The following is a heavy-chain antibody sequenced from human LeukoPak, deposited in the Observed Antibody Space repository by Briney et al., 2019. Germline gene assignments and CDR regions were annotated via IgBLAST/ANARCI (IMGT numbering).Heavy chain of an antibody. D-gene: IGHD6-6*01. J-gene: IGHJ6*03. CDR2: INHSGST. CDR1: GGSFSGYY. Sequence: PSETLSLTCAVYGGSFSGYYWSWIHQPPGKGLEWIGEINHSGSTNYNPSLKSRVTISVDTSKNQFSLKLSSVTAADTAVYYCARDLIIAAHLYYYYYMDVWGKGTTVTVSS. V-gene: IGHV4-34*01. CDR3: ARDLIIAAHLYYYYYMDV.